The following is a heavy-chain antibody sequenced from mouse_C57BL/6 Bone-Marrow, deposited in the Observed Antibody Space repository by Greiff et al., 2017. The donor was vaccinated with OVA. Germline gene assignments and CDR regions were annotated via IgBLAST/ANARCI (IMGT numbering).Heavy chain of an antibody. V-gene: IGHV2-3*01. Sequence: VHLVESGPGLVAPSQSLSITCTVSGFSLTSYGVSWVRQPPGKGLEWLGVIWGDGSTNYHSALISRLSISKDNSKSQVFLKLNSLQTDDTATYYCAGWFHNPYYYAMDYWGQGTSVTVSS. CDR1: GFSLTSYG. D-gene: IGHD2-3*01. CDR3: AGWFHNPYYYAMDY. J-gene: IGHJ4*01. CDR2: IWGDGST.